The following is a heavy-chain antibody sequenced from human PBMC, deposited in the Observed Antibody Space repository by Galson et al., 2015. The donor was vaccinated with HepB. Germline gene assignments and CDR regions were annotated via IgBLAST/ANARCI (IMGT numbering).Heavy chain of an antibody. Sequence: SVKVSCKASGGTFSSYAISWVRQAPGQGLEWMGGIIPIFATANYAQKFQGRVTITADESTSTAYMELSSLRSEDTAVYYCASSSGKDGAFDIWGQGTMVTVSS. CDR2: IIPIFATA. V-gene: IGHV1-69*13. CDR1: GGTFSSYA. J-gene: IGHJ3*02. D-gene: IGHD1-26*01. CDR3: ASSSGKDGAFDI.